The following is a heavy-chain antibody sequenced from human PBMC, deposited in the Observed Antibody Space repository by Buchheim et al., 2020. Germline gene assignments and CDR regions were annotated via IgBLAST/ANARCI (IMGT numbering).Heavy chain of an antibody. D-gene: IGHD2-21*01. CDR3: ARGPILWYYYGMDV. CDR1: GGSFSGYY. Sequence: QVQLQQWGAGLLKPSETLSLTCAVYGGSFSGYYWSWIRQPPGKGLEWIGEINHSGSTNYNPSLKSRVTISVDTSKNQFSLKLNSVTAADTAVYYCARGPILWYYYGMDVWGQGTT. CDR2: INHSGST. J-gene: IGHJ6*02. V-gene: IGHV4-34*01.